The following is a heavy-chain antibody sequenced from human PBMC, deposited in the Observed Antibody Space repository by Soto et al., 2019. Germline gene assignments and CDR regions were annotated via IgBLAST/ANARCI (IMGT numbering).Heavy chain of an antibody. J-gene: IGHJ4*02. V-gene: IGHV3-33*01. CDR1: GFIFSNFG. Sequence: QVQLVESGGGVVQPGGSLRLSCVASGFIFSNFGMHWFRHAPGKGLEWVAVISSDAKIKQYADSVRGRFAISRDNSKNTLYLQRSSRRAEETAIYYCASGRRSVLDSWGQGPMVTVSS. CDR2: ISSDAKIK. CDR3: ASGRRSVLDS.